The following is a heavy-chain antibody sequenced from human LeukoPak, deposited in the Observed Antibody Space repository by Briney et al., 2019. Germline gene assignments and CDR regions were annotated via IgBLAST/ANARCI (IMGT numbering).Heavy chain of an antibody. J-gene: IGHJ4*02. D-gene: IGHD3-3*01. CDR3: ASEVGYRSLGY. Sequence: GGSLRLSCAASGFTFDDNTMHWVRQTPGRGLEWVSFITWKSHRTHYADSVRGRYTVSRDNSKDSMHLEMNSLKTEDTGLYHCASEVGYRSLGYLGQGTLVTVSS. CDR2: ITWKSHRT. V-gene: IGHV3-43*01. CDR1: GFTFDDNT.